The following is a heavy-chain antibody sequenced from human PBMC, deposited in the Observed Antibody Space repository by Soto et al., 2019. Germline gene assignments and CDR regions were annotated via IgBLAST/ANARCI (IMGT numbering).Heavy chain of an antibody. V-gene: IGHV4-59*01. CDR2: IYYSGST. CDR3: ARWRYSSGWPIFDY. Sequence: SETLSLTCTVSTDSITCYYWTWIRQPPGKGLEWIGYIYYSGSTNYNPSLKSRVTISVDTSKNQFSLKLSSVTAADTAVYYCARWRYSSGWPIFDYWGQGTLVTVSS. CDR1: TDSITCYY. J-gene: IGHJ4*02. D-gene: IGHD6-19*01.